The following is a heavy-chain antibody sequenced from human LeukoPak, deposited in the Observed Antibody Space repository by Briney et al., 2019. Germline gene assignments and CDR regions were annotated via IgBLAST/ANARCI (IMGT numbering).Heavy chain of an antibody. Sequence: GGSLRLSCGASGFTFRNFWMNWVRQAPGKGLEWVANIKDDGSDKYYVDSVKGRFSISKDNAKNSLYLQMNSLRAEDTAVYYCARLYYDILTGRGNYFDYWGQGTLVTVSS. CDR3: ARLYYDILTGRGNYFDY. CDR1: GFTFRNFW. CDR2: IKDDGSDK. V-gene: IGHV3-7*01. J-gene: IGHJ4*02. D-gene: IGHD3-9*01.